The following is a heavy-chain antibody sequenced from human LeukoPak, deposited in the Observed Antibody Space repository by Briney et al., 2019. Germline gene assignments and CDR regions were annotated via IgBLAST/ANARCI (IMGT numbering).Heavy chain of an antibody. D-gene: IGHD1-26*01. V-gene: IGHV3-23*01. CDR1: GFTFTSYS. J-gene: IGHJ3*02. Sequence: PGGSLRLSCAASGFTFTSYSMNWVRQAPGKGLEWVSTISGGGGSTYYADSVKGRFTISRDNSKNTLYLQMNSLRADDTAAYYCAKWELLEAFDIWGQGTMVTVS. CDR3: AKWELLEAFDI. CDR2: ISGGGGST.